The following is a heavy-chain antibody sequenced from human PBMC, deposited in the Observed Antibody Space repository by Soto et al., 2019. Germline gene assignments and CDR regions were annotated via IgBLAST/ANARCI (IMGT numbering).Heavy chain of an antibody. D-gene: IGHD3-16*01. CDR2: VYYTGNT. J-gene: IGHJ4*02. V-gene: IGHV4-59*01. CDR1: GASMSNYY. Sequence: PSETLSLTCTVSGASMSNYYGSWIRQPPGKGLEHIGYVYYTGNTNYNPSLKSRVTISVDTSNNQFSLKLTSVTTADTAIYYCARSGHTFGGVVWGRGILVTASA. CDR3: ARSGHTFGGVV.